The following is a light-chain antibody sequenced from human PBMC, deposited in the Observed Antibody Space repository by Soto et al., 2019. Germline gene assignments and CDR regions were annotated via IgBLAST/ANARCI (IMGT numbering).Light chain of an antibody. CDR3: HQRSNWPPT. V-gene: IGKV3-11*01. CDR1: QSVSSY. Sequence: EIVLTQSPATLSLSPGERATLSCRASQSVSSYLAWYQQKPGQAPRLLIYDASNRATGIPARFSGSGSGTDFTLTISSLEPEDFAVYYCHQRSNWPPTFGGGTKVE. CDR2: DAS. J-gene: IGKJ4*01.